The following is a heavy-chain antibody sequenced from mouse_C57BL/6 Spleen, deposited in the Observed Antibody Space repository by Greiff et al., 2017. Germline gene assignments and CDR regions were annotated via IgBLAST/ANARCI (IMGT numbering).Heavy chain of an antibody. D-gene: IGHD2-5*01. J-gene: IGHJ3*01. Sequence: DVKLQESGPGLVKPSQSLSLTCSVTGYSITSGYYWNWIRQFPGNKLEWMGYISYDGSNNYNPSLKNRISITRDTSKNQFFLKLNSVTTEDTATYYCARDRDSKFAYWGQGTLVTVSA. CDR1: GYSITSGYY. CDR2: ISYDGSN. CDR3: ARDRDSKFAY. V-gene: IGHV3-6*01.